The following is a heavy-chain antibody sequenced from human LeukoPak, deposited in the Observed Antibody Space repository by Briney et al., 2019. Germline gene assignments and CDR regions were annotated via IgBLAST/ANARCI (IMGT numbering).Heavy chain of an antibody. J-gene: IGHJ4*02. D-gene: IGHD3-10*01. CDR3: ARSLSSGRGVIPYYFDY. CDR1: GGSISSSSYY. V-gene: IGHV4-61*05. Sequence: SETLSLTCTVSGGSISSSSYYWGWIRQPPGKGLEWIGYIYYSGSTNYNPSLKSRVIISVDTSKNQFSLKLSSVTAADTAVYYCARSLSSGRGVIPYYFDYWGQGTLVTVSS. CDR2: IYYSGST.